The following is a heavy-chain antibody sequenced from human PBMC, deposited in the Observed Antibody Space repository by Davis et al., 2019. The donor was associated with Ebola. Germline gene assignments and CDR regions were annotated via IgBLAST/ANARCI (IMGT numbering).Heavy chain of an antibody. Sequence: SLKISCAASGFIFTSYYLNWLRQPPGKGLEWLSYIGSRGSPIYYADSVKDRLTISRDNSKNTLYLQMNSLRAEDTAVYYCAKEGIGSGWYSDFDYWGQGTLVTVSS. CDR2: IGSRGSPI. D-gene: IGHD6-19*01. J-gene: IGHJ4*02. CDR1: GFIFTSYY. CDR3: AKEGIGSGWYSDFDY. V-gene: IGHV3-11*01.